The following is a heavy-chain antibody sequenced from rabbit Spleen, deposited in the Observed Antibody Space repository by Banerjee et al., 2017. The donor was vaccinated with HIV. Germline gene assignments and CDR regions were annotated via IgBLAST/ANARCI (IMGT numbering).Heavy chain of an antibody. J-gene: IGHJ6*01. CDR2: IDTGSSGFT. D-gene: IGHD8-1*01. V-gene: IGHV1S45*01. Sequence: QQQLEESGGGLVKPGGTLTLTCEASGIDFSIYYYMCWVRQAPGKGLEWIACIDTGSSGFTYSASWAKGRFTISKTSSTTVTLQMTSLTAADTATYFCARDTGTSFSSYGMALWGPGTLVTVS. CDR3: ARDTGTSFSSYGMAL. CDR1: GIDFSIYYY.